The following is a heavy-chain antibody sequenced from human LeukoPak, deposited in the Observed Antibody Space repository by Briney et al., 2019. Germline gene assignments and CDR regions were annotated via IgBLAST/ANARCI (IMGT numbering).Heavy chain of an antibody. D-gene: IGHD6-19*01. J-gene: IGHJ6*02. V-gene: IGHV3-33*01. CDR1: GSTFSNYG. CDR3: ARDNGMTSGWYAGRIDYYYGMDV. CDR2: IWYDGSDK. Sequence: PGGSLRLSCAASGSTFSNYGMHWVRQAPGKGLEWLAVIWYDGSDKYYADSVKGRFTISRDDAKNSLYLQMNSLRDEDTAVYYCARDNGMTSGWYAGRIDYYYGMDVWGQGTTVTVSS.